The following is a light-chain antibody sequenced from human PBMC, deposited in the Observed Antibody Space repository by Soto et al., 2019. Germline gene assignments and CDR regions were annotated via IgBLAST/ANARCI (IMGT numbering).Light chain of an antibody. CDR1: QSVIGNY. Sequence: EIVLTQSPATLSLSPGERATLSCRASQSVIGNYLAWYRQKPGQTPRLLIFGASRRATGIPDRFSGSGSGTDFTLTISRLEPEDFAVYYCQHYLDSPWAFGQGTKVDI. CDR3: QHYLDSPWA. J-gene: IGKJ1*01. V-gene: IGKV3-20*01. CDR2: GAS.